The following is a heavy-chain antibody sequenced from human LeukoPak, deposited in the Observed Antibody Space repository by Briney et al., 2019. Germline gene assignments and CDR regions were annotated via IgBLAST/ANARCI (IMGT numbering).Heavy chain of an antibody. D-gene: IGHD2-15*01. CDR3: ARGGRFDN. V-gene: IGHV3-23*01. J-gene: IGHJ4*02. Sequence: GGSLRLSCAASGFTFSSYAIYWVRQAPGKGLEWVSAISGSGGSTYYADSVKGRFTISRDNSKNTLYLQMNSLRPEDTAVYYCARGGRFDNWGQGTLVTVSS. CDR2: ISGSGGST. CDR1: GFTFSSYA.